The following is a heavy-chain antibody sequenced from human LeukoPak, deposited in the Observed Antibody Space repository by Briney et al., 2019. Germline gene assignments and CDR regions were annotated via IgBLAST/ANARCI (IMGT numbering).Heavy chain of an antibody. CDR2: ISSSSSTI. D-gene: IGHD2-21*01. CDR1: GFTFSSYS. J-gene: IGHJ4*02. V-gene: IGHV3-48*01. Sequence: GGSLRLSCAASGFTFSSYSMKWVRQAPGKGLEWVSYISSSSSTIYYADSVKGRFTISRDNAKNSLYLQMNSLRAEDTAVYYCARVYWGTFDDWGQGTMVTVSS. CDR3: ARVYWGTFDD.